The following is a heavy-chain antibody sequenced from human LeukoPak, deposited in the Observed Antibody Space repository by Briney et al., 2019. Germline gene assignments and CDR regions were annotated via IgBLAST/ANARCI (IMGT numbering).Heavy chain of an antibody. V-gene: IGHV3-48*02. Sequence: GGSLRLSCVASGFTFSGYHINWVRQAPGKGLEWVSYISSSSSTIYYADSVKGRFTISRDNAKNSLYLQMNSLRDEDTAVYYCAGSGNYPYGMDVWGQGTTVTVSS. J-gene: IGHJ6*02. D-gene: IGHD1-26*01. CDR2: ISSSSSTI. CDR3: AGSGNYPYGMDV. CDR1: GFTFSGYH.